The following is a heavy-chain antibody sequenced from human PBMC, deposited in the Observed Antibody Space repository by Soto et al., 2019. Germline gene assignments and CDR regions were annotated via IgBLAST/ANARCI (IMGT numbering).Heavy chain of an antibody. CDR1: GGSISSGGYY. V-gene: IGHV4-31*03. D-gene: IGHD2-2*01. CDR3: ARDLLQGSILTYGMDV. Sequence: SETLSLTCTVSGGSISSGGYYWSWIRQHPGKGLEWIGYIYYSGSTYYNPSLKSRVTISVDTSKNQFSLKLSSVTAADTAVYYCARDLLQGSILTYGMDVWGQGTTVTVSS. CDR2: IYYSGST. J-gene: IGHJ6*02.